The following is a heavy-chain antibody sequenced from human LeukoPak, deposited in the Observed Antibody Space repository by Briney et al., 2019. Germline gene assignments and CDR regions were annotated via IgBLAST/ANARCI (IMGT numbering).Heavy chain of an antibody. V-gene: IGHV4-34*01. J-gene: IGHJ4*02. D-gene: IGHD6-6*01. CDR1: GGSFSGYY. CDR3: ARTQGRVTSIAARRPGGYFDY. CDR2: INHSGST. Sequence: SETLSLTCAVYGGSFSGYYWSWIRQPSGKGLEWIGEINHSGSTNYNPSLKSRVTISVDTSKNQFSLKLSSVTAADTAVYYCARTQGRVTSIAARRPGGYFDYWGQGTLVTVSS.